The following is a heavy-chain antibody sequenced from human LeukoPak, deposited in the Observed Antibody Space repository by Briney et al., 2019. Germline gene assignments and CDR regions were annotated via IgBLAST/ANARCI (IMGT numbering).Heavy chain of an antibody. D-gene: IGHD3-10*01. Sequence: ASVKVSCKASGYTFTSYDINWVRQATGQGLEWMGWMNPNSGNTGYAQKFQGRVTITRNTSISTAYMELSSLRSEDTAVYYCARGREHRGTMVRGVMRGYYFDYWGQGTLVTVSS. CDR1: GYTFTSYD. CDR3: ARGREHRGTMVRGVMRGYYFDY. J-gene: IGHJ4*02. V-gene: IGHV1-8*03. CDR2: MNPNSGNT.